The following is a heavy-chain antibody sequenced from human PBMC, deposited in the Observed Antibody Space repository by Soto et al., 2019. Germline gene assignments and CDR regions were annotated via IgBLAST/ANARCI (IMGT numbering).Heavy chain of an antibody. D-gene: IGHD3-9*01. CDR3: ARGEGYSNYDILTGYRYWFDP. CDR2: IIPILGIA. Sequence: VASVKVSCKASGGTFSSYTISWVRQAPGQGLEWMGRIIPILGIANYAQKFQGRVTITADKSTSTAYMELSSLRSEDTAVYYCARGEGYSNYDILTGYRYWFDPWGQGTLVTVSS. J-gene: IGHJ5*02. CDR1: GGTFSSYT. V-gene: IGHV1-69*02.